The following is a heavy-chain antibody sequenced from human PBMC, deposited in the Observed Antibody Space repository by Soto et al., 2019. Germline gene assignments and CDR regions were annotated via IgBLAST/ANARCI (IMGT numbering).Heavy chain of an antibody. D-gene: IGHD6-6*01. Sequence: QVYLQESGPGLVKPSETLSLTCSVFGASISGSPHYWDWIRQPPGKGLEWIGSISYVGTTYYNPSLNSRLTITADTSKNQFSPKLNSVTAADTAVYYCARHIGQLAPLGVWGQGTLLTVSS. J-gene: IGHJ3*01. V-gene: IGHV4-39*01. CDR1: GASISGSPHY. CDR3: ARHIGQLAPLGV. CDR2: ISYVGTT.